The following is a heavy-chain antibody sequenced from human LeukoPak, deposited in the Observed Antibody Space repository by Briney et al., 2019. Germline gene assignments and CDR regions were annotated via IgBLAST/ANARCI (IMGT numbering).Heavy chain of an antibody. D-gene: IGHD1-26*01. CDR2: INPSGGST. CDR1: GYTFTSYY. CDR3: ARAHSGWELLRGASDI. Sequence: ASVKVSCKASGYTFTSYYMHWVRQAPGQGLEWMGIINPSGGSTSYAQKFQGRVTMTRDTSTSTVYMELSSLRSEDTAVYYCARAHSGWELLRGASDIWGQGTMVTVSS. J-gene: IGHJ3*02. V-gene: IGHV1-46*01.